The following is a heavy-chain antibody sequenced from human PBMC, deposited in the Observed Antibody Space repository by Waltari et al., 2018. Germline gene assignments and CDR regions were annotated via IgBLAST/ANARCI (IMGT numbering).Heavy chain of an antibody. Sequence: EVQLVASGGGLIQPGGSLSISCAASGFTVSSTYLSWVRQAPGKGLDWFSVIYSGGSTYYADSVKGRFTISRDNSKNTLYLQMNSLRAEDTAVYYCARELDGDYWDYWGQGTLVTVSS. CDR1: GFTVSSTY. CDR2: IYSGGST. V-gene: IGHV3-53*01. J-gene: IGHJ4*02. D-gene: IGHD1-1*01. CDR3: ARELDGDYWDY.